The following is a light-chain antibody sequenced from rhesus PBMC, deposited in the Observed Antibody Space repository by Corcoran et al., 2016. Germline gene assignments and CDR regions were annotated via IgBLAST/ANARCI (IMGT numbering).Light chain of an antibody. V-gene: IGKV1-22*01. CDR3: LQGSSRLNS. CDR1: QGISSW. CDR2: KAS. Sequence: DIQMTQSPSSLSASVGDKVTITCRASQGISSWLAWYQQKPGKAPKLLTYKASNLQSGDPSRFSGSGSGTEFTLTISSLQPEAFATSYCLQGSSRLNSFGQGTKVKIK. J-gene: IGKJ2*01.